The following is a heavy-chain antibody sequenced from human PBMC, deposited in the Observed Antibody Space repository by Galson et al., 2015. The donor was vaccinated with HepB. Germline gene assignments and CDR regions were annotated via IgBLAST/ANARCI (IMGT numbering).Heavy chain of an antibody. J-gene: IGHJ4*02. CDR1: GDSASSTSST. CDR3: SSGNYGSGGVPY. V-gene: IGHV6-1*01. CDR2: TYYRSKWYN. Sequence: CAIPGDSASSTSSTWVWVRQSPSRGLEWLRRTYYRSKWYNDNAVSVKGRMTINPDTSKTQFSLELNSVTPEDTAVSCCSSGNYGSGGVPYWGQGALVTVSS. D-gene: IGHD6-25*01.